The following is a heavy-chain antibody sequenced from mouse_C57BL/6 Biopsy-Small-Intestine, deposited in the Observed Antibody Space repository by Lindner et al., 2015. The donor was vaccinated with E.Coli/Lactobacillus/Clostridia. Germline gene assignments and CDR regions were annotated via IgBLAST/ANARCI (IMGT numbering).Heavy chain of an antibody. Sequence: VQLQESGPELVMPGASVKISCKASGYSFTGDYMNWVKQSPEKSLEWIGEINPSTGGTTYNQKFKAKATLTVDKSSSTAFMQLKSLTSEDSAVYYCARSYYGSFDYWGQGTTLTVSS. CDR2: INPSTGGT. V-gene: IGHV1-42*01. D-gene: IGHD1-1*01. CDR1: GYSFTGDY. CDR3: ARSYYGSFDY. J-gene: IGHJ2*01.